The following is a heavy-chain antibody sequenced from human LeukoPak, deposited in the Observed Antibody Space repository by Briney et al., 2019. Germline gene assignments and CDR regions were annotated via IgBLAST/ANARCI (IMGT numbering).Heavy chain of an antibody. CDR3: ARGPVRGVRLFDY. CDR1: GGSFSGYY. Sequence: PSETLSLTCAVYGGSFSGYYWSWIRQPPGKGLEWIGEINHSGSTNYNPSLKSRVTISVDTSKNRFSLKLSSVTAADTAVYYCARGPVRGVRLFDYWGQGTLVTVSS. D-gene: IGHD3-10*01. V-gene: IGHV4-34*01. CDR2: INHSGST. J-gene: IGHJ4*02.